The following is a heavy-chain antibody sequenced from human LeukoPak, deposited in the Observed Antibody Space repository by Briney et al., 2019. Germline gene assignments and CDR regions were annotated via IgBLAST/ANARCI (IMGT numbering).Heavy chain of an antibody. Sequence: SETLSLTCTVSGDSMRSDHWSWIRQPPGKTLEWIGYAHNSGNTKYNPSLKSRVTISLDTSKKQFSLRLGSVTAADTAVYYCAIDRATVTNDYWFDPWGQGTLVTVSS. V-gene: IGHV4-59*01. CDR3: AIDRATVTNDYWFDP. CDR1: GDSMRSDH. J-gene: IGHJ5*02. D-gene: IGHD4-11*01. CDR2: AHNSGNT.